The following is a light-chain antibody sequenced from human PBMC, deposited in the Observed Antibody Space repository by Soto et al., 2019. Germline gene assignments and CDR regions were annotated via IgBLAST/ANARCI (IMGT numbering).Light chain of an antibody. J-gene: IGKJ4*01. V-gene: IGKV3-11*01. CDR1: QSISSN. Sequence: EIVLTQSPATLSLSPGERATLSCRASQSISSNLVWYHQKPGQDPRLLMYDGSNRATGIPARCSGGGSGTDFTLNIISLEPEDVAVYYCQQRPNWPLTFGGGTKVEIK. CDR3: QQRPNWPLT. CDR2: DGS.